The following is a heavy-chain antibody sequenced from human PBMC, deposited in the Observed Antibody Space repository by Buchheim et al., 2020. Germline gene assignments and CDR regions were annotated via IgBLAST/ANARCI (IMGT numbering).Heavy chain of an antibody. D-gene: IGHD5-18*01. CDR2: IYYSGST. CDR3: ARAPGYSYGYYYYYGMDV. Sequence: QVQLQESGPGLVKPSGTLSLTCTVSGGSISSYYWSWIRQPPGKGLEWIGNIYYSGSTNYNPSLKSRVTISVDTAKNQFSLKLSSVTAADTAVYYCARAPGYSYGYYYYYGMDVWGQGTT. CDR1: GGSISSYY. V-gene: IGHV4-59*01. J-gene: IGHJ6*02.